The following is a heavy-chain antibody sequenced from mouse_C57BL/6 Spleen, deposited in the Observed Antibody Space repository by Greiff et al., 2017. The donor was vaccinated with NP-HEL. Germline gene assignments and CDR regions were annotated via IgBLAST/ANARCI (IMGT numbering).Heavy chain of an antibody. V-gene: IGHV1-64*01. Sequence: QVQLQQPGAELVKPGASVKLSCKASGYTFTSYRMHWVKQRPGQGLEWIGMIHPNSGSTNYNEKFKSKATLTVDKSSSTAYMQLSSLTSEDSAVYYCASGSPAYYAMDYWGQGTSVTVSS. CDR3: ASGSPAYYAMDY. D-gene: IGHD1-1*01. J-gene: IGHJ4*01. CDR2: IHPNSGST. CDR1: GYTFTSYR.